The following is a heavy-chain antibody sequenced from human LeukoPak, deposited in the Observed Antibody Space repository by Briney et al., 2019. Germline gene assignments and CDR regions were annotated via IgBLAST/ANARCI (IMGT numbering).Heavy chain of an antibody. CDR3: ARDRRNYGYVWGSYRYFDY. Sequence: SETLSLTCTVSGGSISSSSYYWGWIRQPPGKGLEWIGSIYYSGSTNYNPPLKSRVTMSVDTSKNQLSLKLSSVTAADTAVYYCARDRRNYGYVWGSYRYFDYWGQGTLVTVSS. D-gene: IGHD3-16*02. V-gene: IGHV4-39*07. CDR2: IYYSGST. J-gene: IGHJ4*02. CDR1: GGSISSSSYY.